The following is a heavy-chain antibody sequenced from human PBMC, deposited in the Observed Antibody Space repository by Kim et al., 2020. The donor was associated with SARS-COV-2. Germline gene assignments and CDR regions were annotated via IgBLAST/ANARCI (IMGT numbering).Heavy chain of an antibody. CDR1: GGSISSSSNY. CDR3: ARHLKANDAFDF. J-gene: IGHJ3*01. V-gene: IGHV4-39*01. CDR2: VHHSGST. Sequence: SETLSLTCIVSGGSISSSSNYWGWIRPSPGKGLVWISSVHHSGSTYYNPSLQSLVTISVDTSKNQVSLKLRSVTAADTALFCCARHLKANDAFDFCGQGTMVTVSS.